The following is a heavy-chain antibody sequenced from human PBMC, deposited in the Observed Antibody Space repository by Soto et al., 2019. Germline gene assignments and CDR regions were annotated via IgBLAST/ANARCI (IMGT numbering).Heavy chain of an antibody. CDR2: IYNSGNT. D-gene: IGHD2-2*01. V-gene: IGHV4-31*03. J-gene: IGHJ5*01. CDR1: GGSISSAGNY. CDR3: AKGACSSTACYEFDS. Sequence: QVQLQESGPGLVKPSQTLSLTCTVSGGSISSAGNYWNWIRQHPGKGLEWIGYIYNSGNTYYNPSLQSRVTILIDRSENQFSLKLTSVTAADTAVYYCAKGACSSTACYEFDSWGQGTLVTVSS.